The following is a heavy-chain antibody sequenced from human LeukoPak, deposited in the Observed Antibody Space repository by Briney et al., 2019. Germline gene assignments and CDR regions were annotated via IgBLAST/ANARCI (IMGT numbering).Heavy chain of an antibody. V-gene: IGHV3-66*04. D-gene: IGHD5-24*01. J-gene: IGHJ4*02. Sequence: GGSLRLSCAASGFTVSSNYMSWVRQAPGKGLEWVSVIYSGGSTYYADSVKGRFTISRDNSKNTLYLQMNSLRAEDTAVYYCARQRWLQWDFDYGGQGTLVSVSS. CDR1: GFTVSSNY. CDR3: ARQRWLQWDFDY. CDR2: IYSGGST.